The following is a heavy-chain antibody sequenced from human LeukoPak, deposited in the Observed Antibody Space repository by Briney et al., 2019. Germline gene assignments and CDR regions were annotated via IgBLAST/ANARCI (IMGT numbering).Heavy chain of an antibody. D-gene: IGHD4-17*01. Sequence: SETLSLTCTVSGGSISGYYWSWIRQSPGKALEWIGYIYSSGSTNYNPSLKSRVTISIDTSKNQFSLKLSSVTAADTAVYYCARHGDYDLGDWFDPWGQGTLVTVSS. CDR1: GGSISGYY. J-gene: IGHJ5*02. CDR3: ARHGDYDLGDWFDP. V-gene: IGHV4-59*08. CDR2: IYSSGST.